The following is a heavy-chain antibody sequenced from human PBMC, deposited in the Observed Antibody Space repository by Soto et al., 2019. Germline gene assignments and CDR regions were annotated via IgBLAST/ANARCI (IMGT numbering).Heavy chain of an antibody. J-gene: IGHJ4*02. CDR3: GRVGDGRYFFDY. D-gene: IGHD3-16*01. Sequence: SETLSLTCFVSGGSISDYYWSWIRQPPGKGLEWIGSIYYTGTTKYNPSLKSRVTVLVDTSKNQFSLKLSSVTAADTAVYYYGRVGDGRYFFDYWGQGTLVTVSS. V-gene: IGHV4-59*01. CDR1: GGSISDYY. CDR2: IYYTGTT.